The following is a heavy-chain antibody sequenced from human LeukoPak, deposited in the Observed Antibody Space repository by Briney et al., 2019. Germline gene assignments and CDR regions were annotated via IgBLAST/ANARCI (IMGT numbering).Heavy chain of an antibody. CDR2: ISWNSGSI. Sequence: GRSLRLSCAASGFTFDDYAMHWVRQAPGKGLEWVSGISWNSGSIGYADSVKGRFTISRDNAKNSLYLQMNSLRAEDTALYYCARDWATSDAFDIWGQGTMVTVSS. CDR3: ARDWATSDAFDI. D-gene: IGHD5-12*01. CDR1: GFTFDDYA. V-gene: IGHV3-9*01. J-gene: IGHJ3*02.